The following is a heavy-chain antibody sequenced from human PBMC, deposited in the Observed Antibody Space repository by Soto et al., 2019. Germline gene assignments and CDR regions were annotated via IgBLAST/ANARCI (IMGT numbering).Heavy chain of an antibody. CDR2: ISADGSDK. CDR3: VKGSDVARQELDY. D-gene: IGHD3-3*01. V-gene: IGHV3-30*18. CDR1: GFTFSNFG. Sequence: QVQLVESGGGVVQPGRSLRLSCAASGFTFSNFGMHWVRQAPGKGLEWVAAISADGSDKYFSGSVKGRFTISRDKSKNTLFLQMNSLRVEDTAVYYCVKGSDVARQELDYWGQGTLVTVSS. J-gene: IGHJ4*02.